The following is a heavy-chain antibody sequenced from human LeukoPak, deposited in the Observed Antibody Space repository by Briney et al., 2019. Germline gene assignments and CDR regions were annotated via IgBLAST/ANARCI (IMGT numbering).Heavy chain of an antibody. Sequence: GGSLRLSCAPSGLTYNRYEMNWVRQAPGKGLEWVSYISSSGDTITYADSVKGRFTISRDNAERSLYLEMNTLRAGDTAVYYLSRENVSSVAGNFDYWGQGTLVSVPS. CDR3: SRENVSSVAGNFDY. J-gene: IGHJ4*02. CDR2: ISSSGDTI. V-gene: IGHV3-48*03. CDR1: GLTYNRYE. D-gene: IGHD6-19*01.